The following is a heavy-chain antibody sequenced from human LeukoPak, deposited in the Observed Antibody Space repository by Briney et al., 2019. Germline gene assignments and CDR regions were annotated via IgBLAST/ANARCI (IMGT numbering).Heavy chain of an antibody. CDR2: IYYSGST. Sequence: SETLSLTCTVSGGSISSGGYYWSWIRRHPGKGLEWIGYIYYSGSTYYNPSLKSRVTISVDTSKNQFSLKLSSVTAADTAVYYCARALRTPKNYYDSSGYPDYWGQGTLVTVSS. CDR1: GGSISSGGYY. J-gene: IGHJ4*02. V-gene: IGHV4-31*03. D-gene: IGHD3-22*01. CDR3: ARALRTPKNYYDSSGYPDY.